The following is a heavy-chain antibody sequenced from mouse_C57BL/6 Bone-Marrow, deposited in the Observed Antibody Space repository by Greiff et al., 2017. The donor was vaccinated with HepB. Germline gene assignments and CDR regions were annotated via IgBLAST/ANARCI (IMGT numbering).Heavy chain of an antibody. CDR2: IHPSDGDT. V-gene: IGHV1-74*01. D-gene: IGHD1-1*01. J-gene: IGHJ1*03. Sequence: QVQLQQPGAELVKPGASVKVSCKASGYTFTSYWMHWVKQRPGQGLEWIGRIHPSDGDTNYNQKFKGKATLTVDKSSSTAYMQLSSLTSEDSAVYYCAIDYDGSSCWYFDVWGTGTTVTVSS. CDR1: GYTFTSYW. CDR3: AIDYDGSSCWYFDV.